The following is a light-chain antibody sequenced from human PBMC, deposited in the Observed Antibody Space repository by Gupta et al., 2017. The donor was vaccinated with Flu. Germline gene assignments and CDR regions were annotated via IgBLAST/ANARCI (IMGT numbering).Light chain of an antibody. Sequence: DIVMTQSPLSLPVTPGEPASISCRSSQSLLHSNGYNYLDWYLQTPGQSPQLLIDLGSNRASGVPDRFSGSGSGTDFTLKISKVEAEDVGVYYCMQSLQTPWTFGQGTKVEIK. V-gene: IGKV2-28*01. J-gene: IGKJ1*01. CDR3: MQSLQTPWT. CDR1: QSLLHSNGYNY. CDR2: LGS.